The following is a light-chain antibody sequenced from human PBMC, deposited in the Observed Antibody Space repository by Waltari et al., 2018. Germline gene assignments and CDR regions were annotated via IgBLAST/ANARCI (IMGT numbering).Light chain of an antibody. CDR3: QQYRTFHWT. J-gene: IGKJ1*01. Sequence: DIQMTQSPSTLSASVGDRVTITCRASENINNWLAWYQQKPGKAPSLLIYKSSSLQTGVPGRFSGSGSETEFTLTINSLQLDDSATYHCQQYRTFHWTFGQGTKVEIK. V-gene: IGKV1-5*03. CDR1: ENINNW. CDR2: KSS.